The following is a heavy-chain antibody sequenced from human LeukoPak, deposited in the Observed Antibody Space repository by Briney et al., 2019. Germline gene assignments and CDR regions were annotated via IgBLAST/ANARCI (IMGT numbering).Heavy chain of an antibody. CDR2: ISGSGGST. Sequence: GGSLRLSCAASGFTFSSYEMNWVRQAPGKGLEWVSAISGSGGSTYYADSVKGRFTISRDNSKSTLYLQMNNLRAEDTAIYYCAKAGGFMVDAQFDFWGQGTLVTVSS. CDR1: GFTFSSYE. J-gene: IGHJ4*02. D-gene: IGHD3-16*01. CDR3: AKAGGFMVDAQFDF. V-gene: IGHV3-23*01.